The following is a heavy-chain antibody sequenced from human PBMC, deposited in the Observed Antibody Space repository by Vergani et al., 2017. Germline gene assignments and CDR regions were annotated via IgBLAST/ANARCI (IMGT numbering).Heavy chain of an antibody. D-gene: IGHD3-16*01. CDR3: ARDNWGTPSY. V-gene: IGHV3-74*01. Sequence: EVQLLESRGNLIQPGGSLRLSCGASGFTFSTYWMQLVRQAPGKGLVWVSRINPDDSTTNYADSAKGRFTISRDNAKNTLYLQMNSLRVEDTAVYYCARDNWGTPSYWGQGTLVTVSS. CDR2: INPDDSTT. J-gene: IGHJ4*02. CDR1: GFTFSTYW.